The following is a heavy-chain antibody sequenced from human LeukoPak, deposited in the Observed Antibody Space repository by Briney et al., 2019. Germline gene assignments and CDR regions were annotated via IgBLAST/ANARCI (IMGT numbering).Heavy chain of an antibody. CDR1: GFTFYMYA. J-gene: IGHJ5*01. CDR3: AKDRPNFHENSGHYYRRDGDS. Sequence: PGGSLTLSCQASGFTFYMYAMRWVRPAPRKGLEWVARMCGTAGCPFYPHSAKGRFTISRDNSKNVLYLRMNSLTAEDTAIYYCAKDRPNFHENSGHYYRRDGDSWGQGTLVTVSS. D-gene: IGHD3-22*01. V-gene: IGHV3-23*01. CDR2: MCGTAGCP.